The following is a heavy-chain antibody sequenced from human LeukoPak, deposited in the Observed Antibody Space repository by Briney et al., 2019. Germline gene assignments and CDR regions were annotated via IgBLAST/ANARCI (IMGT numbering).Heavy chain of an antibody. V-gene: IGHV3-21*01. CDR3: ARPAAQLGPRGYFDL. CDR2: ISSSSSYI. J-gene: IGHJ2*01. CDR1: GFTFSSYS. Sequence: PGGSLRLSCAASGFTFSSYSMNWVRQAPGKGLEWVSSISSSSSYIYYADSVKGRFTISRDNAKDSLYLQMNSLRAEDTAVYYCARPAAQLGPRGYFDLWGRGTLVTVSS. D-gene: IGHD1-1*01.